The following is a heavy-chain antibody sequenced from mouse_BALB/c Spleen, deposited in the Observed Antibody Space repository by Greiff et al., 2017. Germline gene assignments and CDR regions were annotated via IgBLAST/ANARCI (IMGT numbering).Heavy chain of an antibody. CDR1: GFSLTGYG. D-gene: IGHD2-4*01. Sequence: QVQLKESGPGLVAPSQSLSITCTVSGFSLTGYGVNWVRQPPGKGLEWLGMIWGDGSTDFNSALKSRLSISKDNSKSQVFLKMNSLQTDDTARYYCARDREYYDYDGPGVYAMDYWGQGTSVTVSS. CDR2: IWGDGST. V-gene: IGHV2-6-7*01. J-gene: IGHJ4*01. CDR3: ARDREYYDYDGPGVYAMDY.